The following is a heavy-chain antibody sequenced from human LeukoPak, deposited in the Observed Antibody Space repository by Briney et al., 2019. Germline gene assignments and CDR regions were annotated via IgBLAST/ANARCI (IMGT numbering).Heavy chain of an antibody. CDR3: ARLLIGYCSSTSCPLEF. D-gene: IGHD2-2*01. CDR2: INHSGST. CDR1: GGSFSGYY. Sequence: SETLSLTCAVYGGSFSGYYWSWIRQPPGKGLEWIGEINHSGSTNYNPSLKSRVTISVDTSKNQFSLKLSFVTAADTAVYYCARLLIGYCSSTSCPLEFWGQGPLVTVSS. V-gene: IGHV4-34*01. J-gene: IGHJ4*02.